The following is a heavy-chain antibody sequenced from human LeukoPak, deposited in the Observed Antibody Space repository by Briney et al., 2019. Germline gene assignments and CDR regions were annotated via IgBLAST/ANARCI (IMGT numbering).Heavy chain of an antibody. V-gene: IGHV3-48*04. CDR1: GFTFSSYG. CDR2: ISSYSTTM. J-gene: IGHJ6*03. Sequence: GGAPRLSCAASGFTFSSYGKKWGRQAPGKGLEWISYISSYSTTMYYADSVKGRFTISRDNTNNSLYLQLNSLRAEDTAVYYCAKRDSDYYYYFMDAWGKGTTVTVSS. CDR3: AKRDSDYYYYFMDA. D-gene: IGHD2-15*01.